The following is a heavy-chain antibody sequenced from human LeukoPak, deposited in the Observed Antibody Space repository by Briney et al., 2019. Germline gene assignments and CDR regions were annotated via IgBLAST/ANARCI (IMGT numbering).Heavy chain of an antibody. V-gene: IGHV1-8*01. CDR3: ARDGLLPYYYYMDV. J-gene: IGHJ6*03. CDR1: GYTFTSYD. Sequence: GASVTVSCKASGYTFTSYDINWVRQAPGQGLEWMGWMNPNSGNTGYAQKFQGRVTMTRNTSISTAYMELSSLRSEDTAVYYCARDGLLPYYYYMDVWGKGTTVTVSS. D-gene: IGHD2/OR15-2a*01. CDR2: MNPNSGNT.